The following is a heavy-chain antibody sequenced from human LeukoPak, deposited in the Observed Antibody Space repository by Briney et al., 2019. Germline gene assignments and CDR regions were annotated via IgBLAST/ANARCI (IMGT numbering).Heavy chain of an antibody. CDR2: IWYDGSNK. V-gene: IGHV3-30*02. CDR3: AKPYSSSWYSNFDY. CDR1: GFSFSSYG. D-gene: IGHD6-13*01. Sequence: GGSLRLSCAASGFSFSSYGMSWVRQAPGKGLEWVAVIWYDGSNKYYADSVKGRFTISRDNSKNTLYLQMNSLRAEDTAVYYCAKPYSSSWYSNFDYWGQGTLVTVSS. J-gene: IGHJ4*02.